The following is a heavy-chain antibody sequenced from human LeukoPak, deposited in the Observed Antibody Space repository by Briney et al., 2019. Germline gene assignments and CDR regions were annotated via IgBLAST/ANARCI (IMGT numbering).Heavy chain of an antibody. CDR1: GFSFSSYE. D-gene: IGHD1-26*01. Sequence: GGSLRLSCAASGFSFSSYEMNWVRQAPGKGLEWVSYISSSGSTIYYADSVKGRFTISRDNAKNSLYPQMNSLRAEDTAVYYCARDFGHWQLNGGYYFDYWGQGTLVTVSS. J-gene: IGHJ4*02. CDR2: ISSSGSTI. CDR3: ARDFGHWQLNGGYYFDY. V-gene: IGHV3-48*03.